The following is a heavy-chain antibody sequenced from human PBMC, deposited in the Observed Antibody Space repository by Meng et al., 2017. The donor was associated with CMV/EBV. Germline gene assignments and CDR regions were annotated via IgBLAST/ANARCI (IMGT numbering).Heavy chain of an antibody. CDR3: SRGADAYKSGRS. V-gene: IGHV4-34*01. Sequence: QGQLPQCVAGLLKPSEALSLTCGGYGGSFSNYYWNWIRQSPGKGLEWIGEIHPSGSTYYNPSLNSRVTMSVDTSKNQFSLNLRSVTAADTAVYYCSRGADAYKSGRSWGQGTLVTVSS. D-gene: IGHD5-24*01. CDR1: GGSFSNYY. J-gene: IGHJ5*02. CDR2: IHPSGST.